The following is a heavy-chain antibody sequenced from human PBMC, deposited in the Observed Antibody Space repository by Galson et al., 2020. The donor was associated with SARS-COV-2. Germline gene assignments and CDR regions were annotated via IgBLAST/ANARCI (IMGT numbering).Heavy chain of an antibody. CDR2: VIPMLALA. Sequence: SVKVSCKASGGPFSNYTISWVRQAPGQGLEWMGRVIPMLALANYAQKFQARVTITADKSTSTAYMELSSLRSEDTAVYYCARAKGDYYDSSGYYTLDYAFNIWGQGTMVTVSS. V-gene: IGHV1-69*02. J-gene: IGHJ3*02. CDR1: GGPFSNYT. D-gene: IGHD3-22*01. CDR3: ARAKGDYYDSSGYYTLDYAFNI.